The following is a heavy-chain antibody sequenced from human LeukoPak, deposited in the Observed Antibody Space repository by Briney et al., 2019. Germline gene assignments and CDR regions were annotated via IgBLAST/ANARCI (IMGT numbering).Heavy chain of an antibody. CDR2: INHSGRT. V-gene: IGHV4-34*01. CDR1: GGSFSGYY. CDR3: ARGGQVVTPSPVDY. J-gene: IGHJ4*02. Sequence: SETLSLTCAVYGGSFSGYYWSWIRQPPGKGLEWIGEINHSGRTNYNPSLKSRVTISVDTSKNQFSLKLSSVTAADTAVYYCARGGQVVTPSPVDYWGQGTLVTVSS. D-gene: IGHD4-23*01.